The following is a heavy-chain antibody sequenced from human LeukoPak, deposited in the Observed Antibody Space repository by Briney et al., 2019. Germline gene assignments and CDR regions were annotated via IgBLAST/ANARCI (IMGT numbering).Heavy chain of an antibody. CDR1: GGSFSGYY. D-gene: IGHD4-23*01. J-gene: IGHJ4*02. V-gene: IGHV4-34*01. CDR3: ARGPHGLLRWTTDHFDY. Sequence: PSETLSLTCAVYGGSFSGYYWSWIRQPPGKGLEWIGEINHSGSTNYNPSLKSRVTISVDTSKNQFSLKLSSVTAADTAVYYCARGPHGLLRWTTDHFDYWGQGTLVTVSS. CDR2: INHSGST.